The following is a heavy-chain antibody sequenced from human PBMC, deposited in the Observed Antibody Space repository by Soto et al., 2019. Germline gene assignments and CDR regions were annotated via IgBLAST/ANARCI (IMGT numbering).Heavy chain of an antibody. Sequence: PSETLSLTCGVYSGSFSGYYWNWIRQPPGKGLEWIGEINDSGSTKYNPSLKSRVTISEDTSKNQFSLNLTSVTAADKAVYYCARGRGGIDVWGQGTTVPVSS. CDR3: ARGRGGIDV. CDR2: INDSGST. D-gene: IGHD3-10*01. CDR1: SGSFSGYY. J-gene: IGHJ6*02. V-gene: IGHV4-34*01.